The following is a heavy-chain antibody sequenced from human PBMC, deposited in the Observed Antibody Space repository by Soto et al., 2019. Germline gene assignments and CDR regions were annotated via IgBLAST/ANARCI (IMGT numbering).Heavy chain of an antibody. CDR2: IIPIFGTA. CDR3: ARGLGYCSSTSCYISWFDP. Sequence: SVKVSCKASGGTFSSYAISWVRQAPGQGLEWMGGIIPIFGTANYAQKFQGRVTITADESTSTAYMELSSLRSEDTAVYYCARGLGYCSSTSCYISWFDPWGQGTLVTVSS. D-gene: IGHD2-2*02. J-gene: IGHJ5*02. V-gene: IGHV1-69*13. CDR1: GGTFSSYA.